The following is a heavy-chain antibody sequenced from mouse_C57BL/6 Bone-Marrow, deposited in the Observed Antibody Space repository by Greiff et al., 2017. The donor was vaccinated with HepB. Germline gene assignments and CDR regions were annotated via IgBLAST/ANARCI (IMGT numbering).Heavy chain of an antibody. V-gene: IGHV5-4*01. J-gene: IGHJ1*03. CDR1: GFTFSSYA. CDR2: ISDGGSYT. D-gene: IGHD1-1*01. Sequence: EVQLVESGGGLVKPGGSLKLSCAASGFTFSSYAMSWVRQTPEKRLEWVATISDGGSYTYYPDNVKGRFTISRDNAKNNLYLQMSHLKSEDTAMYYCARAAYGSSYRWYFDVWGTGTTVTVSS. CDR3: ARAAYGSSYRWYFDV.